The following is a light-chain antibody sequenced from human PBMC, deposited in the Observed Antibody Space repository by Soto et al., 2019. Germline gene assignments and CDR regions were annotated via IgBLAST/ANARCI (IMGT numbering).Light chain of an antibody. V-gene: IGLV1-47*01. Sequence: QLVLTQPPSASGTPGQRVTISCSGSSSNIGSNYVYWYQQLPGTAPKLLIYRNNQRPSGVPDRFSGSKSGTSASLAISGLRSEDEADYYCAAWDDSLSGGVLGGGTQLTVL. CDR1: SSNIGSNY. J-gene: IGLJ2*01. CDR3: AAWDDSLSGGV. CDR2: RNN.